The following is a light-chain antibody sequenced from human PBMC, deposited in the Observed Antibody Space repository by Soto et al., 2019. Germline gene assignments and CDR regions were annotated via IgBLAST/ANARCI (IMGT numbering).Light chain of an antibody. Sequence: DIQMTQPASSRPASVGDTVTISCQASQDISKYLNWFQQKPGKAPKLLIYDVFNVETGVPSRFSGRGSGTDFTLIISNLQPEDFATYYCQQYDQLPITFGGGTKVDI. CDR1: QDISKY. CDR2: DVF. CDR3: QQYDQLPIT. J-gene: IGKJ4*01. V-gene: IGKV1-33*01.